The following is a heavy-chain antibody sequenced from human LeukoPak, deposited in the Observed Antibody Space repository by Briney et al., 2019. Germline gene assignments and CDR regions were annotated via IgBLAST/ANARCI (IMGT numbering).Heavy chain of an antibody. CDR3: AKGDQNYYYYYYMDV. CDR1: GFTFSSYA. Sequence: GGSLRLSCAASGFTFSSYAMSWVRQAPGKGLEWVSAISGSGGSTYYADSVKGRFTISRDNSKNTLYLQMNSLRAEDTAVYYCAKGDQNYYYYYYMDVWGKGTTVTVSS. J-gene: IGHJ6*03. CDR2: ISGSGGST. V-gene: IGHV3-23*01.